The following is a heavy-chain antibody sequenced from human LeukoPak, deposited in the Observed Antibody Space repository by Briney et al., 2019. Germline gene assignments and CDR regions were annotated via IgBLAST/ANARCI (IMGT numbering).Heavy chain of an antibody. CDR2: ISSSSSYI. V-gene: IGHV3-21*01. CDR1: GFTFSSYS. D-gene: IGHD2-8*01. CDR3: ARVLMVYAVYYFDY. Sequence: GGSLRLSCAASGFTFSSYSMNWVRQAPGKGLEWVSSISSSSSYIYYADSVKGRFTISRDNAKNSLHLQMNSLRAEDTAVYYCARVLMVYAVYYFDYWGQGTLVTVSS. J-gene: IGHJ4*02.